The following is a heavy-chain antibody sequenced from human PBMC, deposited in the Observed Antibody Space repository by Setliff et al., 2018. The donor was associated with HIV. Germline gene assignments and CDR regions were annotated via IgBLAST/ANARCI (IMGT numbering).Heavy chain of an antibody. D-gene: IGHD3-9*01. J-gene: IGHJ6*03. V-gene: IGHV4-39*07. Sequence: PSETLSLTCTVSGGSIKSSSDYWGWIRQPPGQGLEWIGTIYYSGSTDYNPPLKSRLTISVDKPKNQFYLKLSSVTAADTAVYYCASHQHNFTGYYYYYYYMAVWGRGTMVTVSS. CDR3: ASHQHNFTGYYYYYYYMAV. CDR1: GGSIKSSSDY. CDR2: IYYSGST.